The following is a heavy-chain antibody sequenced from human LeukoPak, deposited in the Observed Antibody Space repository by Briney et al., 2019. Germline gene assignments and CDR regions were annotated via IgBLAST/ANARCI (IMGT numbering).Heavy chain of an antibody. Sequence: PGGSLRLSCAASGFTFSGYAMSWVRQAPGKGLEWVSAISGSGGSTYYADSVKGRFTISRDNSKNTLYLQMNSLRAEDTAVYYCAKQIVVVPAANFDYWGQGTLVTVSS. J-gene: IGHJ4*02. CDR3: AKQIVVVPAANFDY. D-gene: IGHD2-2*01. CDR1: GFTFSGYA. CDR2: ISGSGGST. V-gene: IGHV3-23*01.